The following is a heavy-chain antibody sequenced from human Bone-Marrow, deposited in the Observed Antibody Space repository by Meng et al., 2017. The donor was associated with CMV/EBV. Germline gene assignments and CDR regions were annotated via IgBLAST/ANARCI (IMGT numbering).Heavy chain of an antibody. D-gene: IGHD3-22*01. CDR1: GGSFSGYY. Sequence: QVQLQQWGGGLLKPSETLSLPCAVYGGSFSGYYWSWIRQPPGKGLEWIGEINHSGSTNYNPSLKSRVTISVDTSKNQFSLKLSSVTAADTAVYYCARGVDYYDSSGYYYWGQGTLVTVSS. CDR3: ARGVDYYDSSGYYY. CDR2: INHSGST. J-gene: IGHJ4*02. V-gene: IGHV4-34*01.